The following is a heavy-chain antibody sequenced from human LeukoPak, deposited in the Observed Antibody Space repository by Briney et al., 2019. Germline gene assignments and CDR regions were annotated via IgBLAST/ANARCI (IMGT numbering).Heavy chain of an antibody. CDR2: ISAYNGNT. D-gene: IGHD6-13*01. CDR3: VSTVRTPISSSWYNYHYYYYMDV. V-gene: IGHV1-18*01. CDR1: GYTFTSYG. Sequence: ASVKVSCKASGYTFTSYGISWVRQAPGQGLEWMGWISAYNGNTNYAQKLQGRVTMTTDTSTSTAYMELRSLRSDDTAVYYCVSTVRTPISSSWYNYHYYYYMDVWGKGTTVTVSS. J-gene: IGHJ6*03.